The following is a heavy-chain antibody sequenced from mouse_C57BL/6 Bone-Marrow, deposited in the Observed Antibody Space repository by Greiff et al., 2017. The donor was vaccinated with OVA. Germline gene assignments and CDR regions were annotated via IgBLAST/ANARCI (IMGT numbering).Heavy chain of an antibody. CDR2: ISGGGGNT. Sequence: EVQGVESGGGLVKPGGSLKLSCAASGFTFSSYTMSWVRQTPEKRLEWVATISGGGGNTYYPDSVKGRFTISRDNAKNTLYLQMSSLRSEDTALYYCARHDYYGSSYGGFAYWGQGTLVTVSA. CDR3: ARHDYYGSSYGGFAY. V-gene: IGHV5-9*01. J-gene: IGHJ3*01. D-gene: IGHD1-1*01. CDR1: GFTFSSYT.